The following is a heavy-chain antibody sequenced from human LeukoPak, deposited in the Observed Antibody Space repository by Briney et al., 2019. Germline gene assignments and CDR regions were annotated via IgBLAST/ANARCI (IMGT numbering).Heavy chain of an antibody. V-gene: IGHV3-48*01. CDR1: GFTFSSYS. D-gene: IGHD6-19*01. CDR2: ISSSSSTI. Sequence: GGSLRLSCAASGFTFSSYSKNWVRQAPGKGLEWVSYISSSSSTIYYADSVKGRFSISRDNSKNTLFLQMDSLRAEDTAIYYCAKERGLVAGYAFDIWGQGTMVTVSS. J-gene: IGHJ3*02. CDR3: AKERGLVAGYAFDI.